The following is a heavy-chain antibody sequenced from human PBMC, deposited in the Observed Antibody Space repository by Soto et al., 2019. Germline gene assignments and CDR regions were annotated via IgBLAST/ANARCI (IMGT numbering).Heavy chain of an antibody. CDR2: ISGSGGST. Sequence: PGGSLRLSCAASGFTFSSYAMSWVRQAPGKGLEWVSAISGSGGSTYYADSVKGRFTISRDNSKNTLYLQMNNLRAEDTAVYYCAKGGVGGYDWEIDLNYFDYWGQGTLVTVSS. CDR1: GFTFSSYA. V-gene: IGHV3-23*01. CDR3: AKGGVGGYDWEIDLNYFDY. D-gene: IGHD5-12*01. J-gene: IGHJ4*02.